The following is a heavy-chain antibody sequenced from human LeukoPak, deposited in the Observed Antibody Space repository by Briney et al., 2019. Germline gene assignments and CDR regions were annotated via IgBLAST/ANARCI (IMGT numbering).Heavy chain of an antibody. Sequence: TSQTRSLTCAVDGGSFSGYYWSWIRQPPGKGLEWIGEINHSGSTNYNTSLKSRVTISVDTSKNQVSLKLSSVTAADTAVYYCARHAGVGATVASYFDYWGQETLVTVSS. D-gene: IGHD1-26*01. V-gene: IGHV4-34*01. CDR3: ARHAGVGATVASYFDY. CDR2: INHSGST. J-gene: IGHJ4*02. CDR1: GGSFSGYY.